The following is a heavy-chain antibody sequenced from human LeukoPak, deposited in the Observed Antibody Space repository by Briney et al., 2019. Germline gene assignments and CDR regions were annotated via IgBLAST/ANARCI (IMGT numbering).Heavy chain of an antibody. D-gene: IGHD1-26*01. Sequence: PGGSLRPSCAASGFTFSRNWIHWVRQGPGKGLVWVSRINLDGSSTMYADFVKGRFTISRDNAKNTLYLQMNSLRVEDTALYYCTRGSDGGRNYDFDYWGQGTLVTVSS. V-gene: IGHV3-74*03. CDR3: TRGSDGGRNYDFDY. J-gene: IGHJ4*02. CDR2: INLDGSST. CDR1: GFTFSRNW.